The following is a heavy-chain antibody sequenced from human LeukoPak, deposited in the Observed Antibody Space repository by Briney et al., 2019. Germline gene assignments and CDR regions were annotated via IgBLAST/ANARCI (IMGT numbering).Heavy chain of an antibody. Sequence: GESLKISCKGSGYSFTNYWIGWVRQMPGKGLEWMGIISPGDSDTRFSPSFQGQVTISTDKSISTAYLQWSSLKASDTAMYYCARVLSTGWSYDAFDIWGQGTMVTVSS. CDR2: ISPGDSDT. J-gene: IGHJ3*02. CDR1: GYSFTNYW. V-gene: IGHV5-51*01. D-gene: IGHD6-19*01. CDR3: ARVLSTGWSYDAFDI.